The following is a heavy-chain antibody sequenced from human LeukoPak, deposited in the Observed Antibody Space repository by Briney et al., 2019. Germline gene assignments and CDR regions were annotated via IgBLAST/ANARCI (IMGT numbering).Heavy chain of an antibody. Sequence: GAPRLSCAASGFTFSNAWMSWVRQAPGKGLEWVGRIKSKTDGGTIDYAAPVKGRFTISRDDSKNTLYLEMYSLKTEDTAMYYCLYFWSGSSLVDYWGQGTLVTVSS. V-gene: IGHV3-15*01. CDR3: LYFWSGSSLVDY. CDR2: IKSKTDGGTI. D-gene: IGHD3-3*01. J-gene: IGHJ4*02. CDR1: GFTFSNAW.